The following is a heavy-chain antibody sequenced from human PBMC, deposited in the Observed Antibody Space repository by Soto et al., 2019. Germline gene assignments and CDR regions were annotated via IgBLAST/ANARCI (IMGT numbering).Heavy chain of an antibody. CDR3: SSSAGLDHLLNYYGLNG. Sequence: QVHLVQSSAEVKKPGSSVKVSCKASGATFTSTAFSWVRQAPGQGLEWMGGIIPVLGASNYSLKFQSRVTITSDASTTTAHMELSSLSSDDTAVYYSSSSAGLDHLLNYYGLNGWGQGTTVNVSS. D-gene: IGHD6-13*01. J-gene: IGHJ6*02. V-gene: IGHV1-69*01. CDR1: GATFTSTA. CDR2: IIPVLGAS.